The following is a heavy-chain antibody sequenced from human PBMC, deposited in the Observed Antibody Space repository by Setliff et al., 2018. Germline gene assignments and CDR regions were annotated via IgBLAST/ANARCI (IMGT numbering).Heavy chain of an antibody. CDR1: GGSFSTYF. CDR3: ARDPGFRSGTWSLDV. Sequence: PSETLSLTCAVYGGSFSTYFWSWIRQSPGKGLEWIGTVSFSGSTFYNPSLESRLTILLDTSKNHFSLTVTSVTAADAAMYFCARDPGFRSGTWSLDVWGQGVLVTVSS. V-gene: IGHV4-59*12. D-gene: IGHD3-16*02. CDR2: VSFSGST. J-gene: IGHJ4*02.